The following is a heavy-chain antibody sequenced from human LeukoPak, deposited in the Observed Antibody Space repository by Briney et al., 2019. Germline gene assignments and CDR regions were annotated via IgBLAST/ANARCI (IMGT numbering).Heavy chain of an antibody. D-gene: IGHD3-10*01. J-gene: IGHJ4*02. CDR3: ARTPSYYGSGSYPSDY. CDR2: ISGSGGST. Sequence: GGSLRLSCAASGFTFSSYAMSWVRQAPGKGLEWVSAISGSGGSTYYADSVKGRFTISRDNSKNTLYLQMNSLRAEDTAVYYCARTPSYYGSGSYPSDYWGQGTLVTVSS. V-gene: IGHV3-23*01. CDR1: GFTFSSYA.